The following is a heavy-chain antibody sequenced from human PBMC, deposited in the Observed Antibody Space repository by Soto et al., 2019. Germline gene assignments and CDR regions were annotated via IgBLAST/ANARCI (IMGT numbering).Heavy chain of an antibody. V-gene: IGHV5-51*01. Sequence: PGESLKLSCTGSGYSFTRYWIGWVRQMPGKGLEWMGIIYPGDSDTRYSPSFQGQVTISADKSISTAYLQWSSLKASDTAMYYCALASSSWYFIDYWGQGTLVTVSS. J-gene: IGHJ4*02. CDR1: GYSFTRYW. D-gene: IGHD6-13*01. CDR3: ALASSSWYFIDY. CDR2: IYPGDSDT.